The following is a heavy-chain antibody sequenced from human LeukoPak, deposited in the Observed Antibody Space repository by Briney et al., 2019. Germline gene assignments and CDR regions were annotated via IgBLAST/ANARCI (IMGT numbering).Heavy chain of an antibody. D-gene: IGHD1-26*01. CDR2: ISAGNGNT. CDR3: ARDSGSGNNDY. Sequence: ASVKVSCKASGYTFTSYAIHRVRQAPGQRLEWMGWISAGNGNTKYSQNFQGRVTFISNTSATTAFMELSSLRSEDAAVYYCARDSGSGNNDYWGRGTLVTVSS. J-gene: IGHJ4*02. V-gene: IGHV1-3*01. CDR1: GYTFTSYA.